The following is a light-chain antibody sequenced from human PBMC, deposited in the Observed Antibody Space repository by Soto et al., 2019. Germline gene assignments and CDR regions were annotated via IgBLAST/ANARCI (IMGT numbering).Light chain of an antibody. CDR3: AAWDDSLNSQVV. CDR1: SPNIGSNT. Sequence: QSVLTQPPSASGTPGQRVTISCSGSSPNIGSNTVNWYQQLPGTAPNLVMYSNNQRPSGVADRFSGSKSGTSASLAISGLQPQDEADYYCAAWDDSLNSQVVFGGGTKLTVL. V-gene: IGLV1-44*01. J-gene: IGLJ2*01. CDR2: SNN.